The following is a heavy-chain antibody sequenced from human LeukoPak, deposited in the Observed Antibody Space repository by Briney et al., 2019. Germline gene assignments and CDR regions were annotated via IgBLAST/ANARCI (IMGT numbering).Heavy chain of an antibody. CDR3: ARGRLGATKRRPYYFDY. V-gene: IGHV4-34*01. J-gene: IGHJ4*02. CDR2: INHSGST. D-gene: IGHD1-26*01. Sequence: KPSETLSLTCAVYGGSFSGYYWSWIRQPPGKGLEWIGEINHSGSTNYNPSLKSRVTISVDTSKNQFSLKLSSVTAADTAVYYCARGRLGATKRRPYYFDYWGQGTLVTVSS. CDR1: GGSFSGYY.